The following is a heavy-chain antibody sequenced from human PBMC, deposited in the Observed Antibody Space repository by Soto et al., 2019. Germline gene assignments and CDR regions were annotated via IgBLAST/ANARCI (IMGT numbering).Heavy chain of an antibody. J-gene: IGHJ5*02. V-gene: IGHV4-39*01. CDR2: IYYSGST. Sequence: QLQLQESGPGLVKPSETLSLTCTVSGGSXXXXXXXXXXXXXXXXXXXXXXGSIYYSGSTYYNPSLKGRVTISVDTXKXQXSXXLSXVXAXXXXXXXCXRHGGGSSGWXLHGWFDPWGQGTLVTVSS. D-gene: IGHD6-19*01. CDR1: GGSXXXXXXX. CDR3: XRHGGGSSGWXLHGWFDP.